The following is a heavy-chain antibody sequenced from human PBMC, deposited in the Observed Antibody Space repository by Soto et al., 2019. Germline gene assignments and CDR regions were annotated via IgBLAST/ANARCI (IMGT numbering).Heavy chain of an antibody. Sequence: SETLSLTCIVSGGSLSTSYWNWIRQTAGTGLEWIGRIYITGSTNIHPSLKSRVAMSVDTAKNQFSLKLTSATAADTAVYYFARGGRDGFDRWGQGTLVTVSS. J-gene: IGHJ4*03. CDR1: GGSLSTSY. CDR3: ARGGRDGFDR. D-gene: IGHD3-9*01. V-gene: IGHV4-4*07. CDR2: IYITGST.